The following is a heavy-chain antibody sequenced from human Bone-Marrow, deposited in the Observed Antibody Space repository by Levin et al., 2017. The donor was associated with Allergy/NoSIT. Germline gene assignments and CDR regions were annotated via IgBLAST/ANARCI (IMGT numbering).Heavy chain of an antibody. V-gene: IGHV3-30*04. CDR3: ARVAPTYFFGSGSYRIDMDV. CDR1: GFTFSGCT. J-gene: IGHJ6*02. Sequence: GGSLRLSCAASGFTFSGCTMHWVRQSPGKGLEWVALISSDGKDKSYADSVKGRFTISRENSKNTLYLQMKSLRVEDTALYYCARVAPTYFFGSGSYRIDMDVWGQGTMVTVSS. D-gene: IGHD3-10*01. CDR2: ISSDGKDK.